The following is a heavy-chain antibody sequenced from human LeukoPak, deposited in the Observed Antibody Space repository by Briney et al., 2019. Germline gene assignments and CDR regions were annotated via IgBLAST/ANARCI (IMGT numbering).Heavy chain of an antibody. J-gene: IGHJ5*02. CDR1: GFTFSSYA. D-gene: IGHD2-2*01. Sequence: PGGSLRLSCAASGFTFSSYAMSWVRQAPGKGLEWVSAISGSGGSTYYADFVKGRFTISRDNSKNTLCLQMNSLRAEDTAVYYCAKENHRGCSSTSCYPVWFDPWGQGTLVTVSS. CDR2: ISGSGGST. V-gene: IGHV3-23*01. CDR3: AKENHRGCSSTSCYPVWFDP.